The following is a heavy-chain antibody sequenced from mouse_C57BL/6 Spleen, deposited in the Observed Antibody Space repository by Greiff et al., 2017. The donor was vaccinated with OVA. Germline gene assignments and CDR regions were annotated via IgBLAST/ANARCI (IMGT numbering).Heavy chain of an antibody. J-gene: IGHJ1*03. V-gene: IGHV5-16*01. Sequence: DVKLVESAGGLVQPGSSMKLSCTASGFTFSDYYMAWVRQVPEKGLEWVANINYDGSSTYYLDSLKSRFIISRDNAKNIPYLQMSSLKSEDTATYFFGRGSAYNRYFHVRGTGTTVTVSS. D-gene: IGHD6-1*01. CDR1: GFTFSDYY. CDR2: INYDGSST. CDR3: GRGSAYNRYFHV.